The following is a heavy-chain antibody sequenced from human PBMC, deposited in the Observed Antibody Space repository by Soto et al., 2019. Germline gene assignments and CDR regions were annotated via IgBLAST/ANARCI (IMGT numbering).Heavy chain of an antibody. CDR1: GGSFSGYY. D-gene: IGHD3-22*01. V-gene: IGHV4-34*01. CDR2: INHSGST. J-gene: IGHJ5*01. Sequence: PSETLSLTCAVYGGSFSGYYWSWIRQPPGKGLEWIGEINHSGSTNYNPSLKSRVTISVDTSKNQFSLKLSSVTAADTAVYYCARGSYGGGYYFGWFDPWGPGTLVTVFS. CDR3: ARGSYGGGYYFGWFDP.